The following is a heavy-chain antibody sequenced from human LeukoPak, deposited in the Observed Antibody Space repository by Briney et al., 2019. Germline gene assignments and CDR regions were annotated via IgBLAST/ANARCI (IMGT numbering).Heavy chain of an antibody. CDR2: ISSSSSTI. Sequence: GGSLRLSCAASGFTFSSYSMNWVRQAPGKGLEWVSYISSSSSTIYYADSVKGRFTISRHNAKNSLYLQMNSLRDEDTAVYYCARGTYYDFWSGHNWFDPWGQGTLVTVSS. J-gene: IGHJ5*02. CDR1: GFTFSSYS. CDR3: ARGTYYDFWSGHNWFDP. V-gene: IGHV3-48*02. D-gene: IGHD3-3*01.